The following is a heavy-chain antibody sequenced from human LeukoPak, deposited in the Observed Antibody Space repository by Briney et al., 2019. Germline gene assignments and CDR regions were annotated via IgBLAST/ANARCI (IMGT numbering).Heavy chain of an antibody. CDR3: ARGVRYSSAWAFDY. CDR2: SRNKAYSYTT. V-gene: IGHV3-72*01. Sequence: PGGSLRLSCAVSGFTFSDHYMDWVRQAPGKGLEWVGRSRNKAYSYTTDYAASVMGRFTISRDDSKNSLYLQMNSLKPEDTAVYYCARGVRYSSAWAFDYWGQGTLVTVSS. CDR1: GFTFSDHY. D-gene: IGHD6-19*01. J-gene: IGHJ4*02.